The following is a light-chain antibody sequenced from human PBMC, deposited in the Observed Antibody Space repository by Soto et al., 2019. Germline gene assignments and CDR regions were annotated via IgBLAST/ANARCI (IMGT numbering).Light chain of an antibody. CDR2: DVS. CDR3: SSYTSSSTVV. V-gene: IGLV2-14*01. CDR1: SSDVGGYNY. J-gene: IGLJ2*01. Sequence: QPASVSGSPGQSITISCTGTSSDVGGYNYVSWYQQHPGKAPKLMIYDVSNRPSGVSNRFSGSKSGNTASLTISGFQAEDEADYYCSSYTSSSTVVFGGGTKLTVL.